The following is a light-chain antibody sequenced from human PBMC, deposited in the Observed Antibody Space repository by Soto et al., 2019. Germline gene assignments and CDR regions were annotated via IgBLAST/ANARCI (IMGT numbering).Light chain of an antibody. CDR2: ELS. CDR3: TSYVGSNIWV. CDR1: SSAVGAYLY. Sequence: QSALTQHPSASGSPGQSVTISCTGTSSAVGAYLYVSWYQQYPGKAPKLMIYELSKPPSGVPDRFSGSKSGNTASLTVSGLQAEDEADYYCTSYVGSNIWVFGGGTKLTLL. J-gene: IGLJ3*02. V-gene: IGLV2-8*01.